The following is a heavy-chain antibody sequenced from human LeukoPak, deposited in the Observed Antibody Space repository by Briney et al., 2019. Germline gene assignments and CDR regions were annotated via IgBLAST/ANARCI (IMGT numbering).Heavy chain of an antibody. V-gene: IGHV3-23*01. Sequence: GGSLRLSCAASGFTFINYVMTWVRQAPGKGLEWLSGISGSGRNTYYADSVKGRFTTSRDNSKNTLYLQMNSLRAEDSAVYYCAKALGIYGSGWYLAYWGQGTLVTVSS. CDR2: ISGSGRNT. J-gene: IGHJ4*02. CDR1: GFTFINYV. CDR3: AKALGIYGSGWYLAY. D-gene: IGHD6-13*01.